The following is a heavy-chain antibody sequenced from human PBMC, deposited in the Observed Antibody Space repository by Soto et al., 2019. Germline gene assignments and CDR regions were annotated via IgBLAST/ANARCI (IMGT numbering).Heavy chain of an antibody. J-gene: IGHJ4*02. D-gene: IGHD3-9*01. V-gene: IGHV1-2*04. CDR2: INPNSGGT. CDR1: GYTFTGYY. CDR3: ARDLTRLRYFDWPRKLYFDY. Sequence: ASVKVSCKASGYTFTGYYMHWVRQAPGQGLEWMGWINPNSGGTNYAQKFQGWVTMTRDTSISTAYMELSRLRSDDTALYYCARDLTRLRYFDWPRKLYFDYWGQGTLVTVSS.